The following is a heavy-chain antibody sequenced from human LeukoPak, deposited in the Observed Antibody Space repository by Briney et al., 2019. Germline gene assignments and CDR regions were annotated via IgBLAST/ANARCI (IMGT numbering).Heavy chain of an antibody. V-gene: IGHV3-33*08. CDR1: GFTFSSYG. CDR3: VRDPSGSGFAFDS. D-gene: IGHD1-1*01. J-gene: IGHJ4*02. Sequence: GGSLRLSCAAPGFTFSSYGMHWVRQAPGKGLEWVAFIWFDGSNKHYADSVKGRFTISRDNSEDTLYLQMNSLRAEDTAVYYCVRDPSGSGFAFDSWGQGALVTVSS. CDR2: IWFDGSNK.